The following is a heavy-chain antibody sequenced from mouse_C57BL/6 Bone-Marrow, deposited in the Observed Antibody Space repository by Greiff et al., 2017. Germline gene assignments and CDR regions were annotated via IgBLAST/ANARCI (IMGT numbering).Heavy chain of an antibody. CDR1: GFTFSSYG. D-gene: IGHD1-1*01. Sequence: DVKLVESGGDLVKPGGSLKLSCAASGFTFSSYGMSWVRQTPDKRLEWVATISSGGSYTYYPDSVKGRFTISRDNAKNTLYLQMSSLKSEDTAMYDGARQRRLLREWFAYWGQGNLVTVSA. CDR3: ARQRRLLREWFAY. J-gene: IGHJ3*01. CDR2: ISSGGSYT. V-gene: IGHV5-6*02.